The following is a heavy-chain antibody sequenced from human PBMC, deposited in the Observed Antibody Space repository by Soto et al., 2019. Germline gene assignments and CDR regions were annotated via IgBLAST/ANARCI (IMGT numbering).Heavy chain of an antibody. Sequence: EVLLVESGGGLVKPGGSLRLSCAASGFTFSTYSMNWVRQAPGKGLAWVSSINTASNIYYADSVKGRFTISRDDAKNSLYLQMNSLRDEDTAVYYCAREGGYCNGGGCRYFDYWGQGTLVTVSS. J-gene: IGHJ4*02. CDR1: GFTFSTYS. D-gene: IGHD2-15*01. CDR3: AREGGYCNGGGCRYFDY. CDR2: INTASNI. V-gene: IGHV3-21*01.